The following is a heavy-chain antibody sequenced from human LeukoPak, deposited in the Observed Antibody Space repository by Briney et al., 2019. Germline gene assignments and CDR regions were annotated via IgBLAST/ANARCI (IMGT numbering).Heavy chain of an antibody. Sequence: GGSLRLSCAVSGFSFSTYSMTWVRQAPGKGLEWVSSISSSSRNTYYADSVRGRFTISRDNAKNSLYLQMNSLRAEDTAVYYCARGGTFGVDIGDYWGQGTLVTVSS. CDR2: ISSSSRNT. CDR3: ARGGTFGVDIGDY. D-gene: IGHD3-3*01. J-gene: IGHJ4*02. CDR1: GFSFSTYS. V-gene: IGHV3-21*01.